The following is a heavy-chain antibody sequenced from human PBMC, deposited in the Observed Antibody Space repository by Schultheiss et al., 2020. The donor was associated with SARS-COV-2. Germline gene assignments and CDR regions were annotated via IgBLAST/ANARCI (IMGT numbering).Heavy chain of an antibody. Sequence: GGSLRLSCSASGFTFSSYDMHWVRQAPGKGLEWVAVISYDGSNKYYADSVKGRFTISRDNSKNTLYLQMNSLRAEDTAVYYCAKVMVRGVINAFDIWGQGTMVTVSS. V-gene: IGHV3-30*18. CDR2: ISYDGSNK. J-gene: IGHJ3*02. CDR3: AKVMVRGVINAFDI. D-gene: IGHD3-10*01. CDR1: GFTFSSYD.